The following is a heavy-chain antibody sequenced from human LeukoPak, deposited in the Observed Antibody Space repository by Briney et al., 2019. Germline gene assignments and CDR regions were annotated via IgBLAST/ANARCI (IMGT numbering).Heavy chain of an antibody. Sequence: ASVKVSCKVSGYTLTELSMHWVRQAPGKGLEWMGGFDPEDGETIYAQKFQGRVTMTEDTSTDTAYMELSSLRSEDTAVYYCATFSRSLPSDYYYDSSGYSGFDYWGQGTLVTVSS. J-gene: IGHJ4*02. CDR3: ATFSRSLPSDYYYDSSGYSGFDY. CDR2: FDPEDGET. CDR1: GYTLTELS. V-gene: IGHV1-24*01. D-gene: IGHD3-22*01.